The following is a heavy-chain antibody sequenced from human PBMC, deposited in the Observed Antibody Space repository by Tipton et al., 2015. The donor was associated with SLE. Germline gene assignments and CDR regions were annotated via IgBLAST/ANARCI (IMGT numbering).Heavy chain of an antibody. J-gene: IGHJ6*03. V-gene: IGHV3-23*01. Sequence: GSLRLSCAASGFTFSSYAMSWVRQAPGKGLEWVSVISGSGGSTYYADSVKGRFTISRDNSKNTLYLQMNSLRAEDTAVYYCAKAFIVGVWDYMDVWGKGTTVTVSS. CDR2: ISGSGGST. CDR3: AKAFIVGVWDYMDV. CDR1: GFTFSSYA. D-gene: IGHD1-26*01.